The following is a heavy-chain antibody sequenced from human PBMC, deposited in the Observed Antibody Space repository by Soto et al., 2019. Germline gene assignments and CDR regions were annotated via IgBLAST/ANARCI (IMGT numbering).Heavy chain of an antibody. Sequence: SETLSLTCTVSGGSISSGGYYWSWIRQHPGTGLEWIGYTYYSGSTYYNPSLKSRVTISVDTSKNQFSLKLSSVTAADTAVYYCARSTNPGDPTYYFDYWGQGTLVTVSS. J-gene: IGHJ4*02. CDR2: TYYSGST. V-gene: IGHV4-31*03. D-gene: IGHD4-17*01. CDR1: GGSISSGGYY. CDR3: ARSTNPGDPTYYFDY.